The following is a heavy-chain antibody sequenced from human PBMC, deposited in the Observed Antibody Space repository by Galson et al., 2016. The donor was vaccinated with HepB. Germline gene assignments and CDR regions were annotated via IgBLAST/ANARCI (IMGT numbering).Heavy chain of an antibody. D-gene: IGHD6-13*01. CDR2: IYPDDSDA. V-gene: IGHV5-51*01. J-gene: IGHJ4*02. CDR3: ARKGSYSSSWYVDF. Sequence: QSGAEVKKAGESLKISCEGSRDDFTTSWIGWVRQMPGKGLEWMGLIYPDDSDARYSPSFQGQVTISADKSISTAYLQWSSLKASDTAMYYCARKGSYSSSWYVDFWGQGTLVTVSS. CDR1: RDDFTTSW.